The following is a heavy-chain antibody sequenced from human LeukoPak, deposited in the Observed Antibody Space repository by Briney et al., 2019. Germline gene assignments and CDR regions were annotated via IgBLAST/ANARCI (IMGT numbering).Heavy chain of an antibody. D-gene: IGHD3-10*01. V-gene: IGHV5-51*01. CDR2: IYPGDSDT. J-gene: IGHJ3*02. CDR1: GYSFTSYW. Sequence: GESLKISCKGSGYSFTSYWIGWVRQMPGKGLEWMGIIYPGDSDTRYSPSFQGQATISADKSISTAYLQWSSLKASDTAMYYCARRITMVRGVIIRAFDIWGQGTMVTVSS. CDR3: ARRITMVRGVIIRAFDI.